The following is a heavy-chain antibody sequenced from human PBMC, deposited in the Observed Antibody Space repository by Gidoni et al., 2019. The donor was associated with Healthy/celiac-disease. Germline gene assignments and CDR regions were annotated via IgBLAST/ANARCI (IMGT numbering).Heavy chain of an antibody. V-gene: IGHV4-31*03. Sequence: QVQLQESGPGLVKPSQTLSPTCTVPGGSISSGGYYWSWIRQHPGKGLEWIGYIYYSGSTYYNPSLKSRVTISVDTSKNQFSLKLSSVTTADTAVYYCARETAAAFFDYWGQGTLVTVSS. J-gene: IGHJ4*02. CDR1: GGSISSGGYY. D-gene: IGHD6-13*01. CDR3: ARETAAAFFDY. CDR2: IYYSGST.